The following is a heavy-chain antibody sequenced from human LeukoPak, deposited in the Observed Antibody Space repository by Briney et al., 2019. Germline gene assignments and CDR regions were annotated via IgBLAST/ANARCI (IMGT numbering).Heavy chain of an antibody. D-gene: IGHD3-10*01. CDR3: ARGGYYGSGNDFRFDP. Sequence: SETLSLTCTVSGVSISSYYWSWIRQPPGKGLEWIGYIYYSGSTNYNPSLKSRVTISVDTSKNQFSLKLNSVTAADTAVYYCARGGYYGSGNDFRFDPWGQGTLVTVSS. CDR1: GVSISSYY. CDR2: IYYSGST. V-gene: IGHV4-59*01. J-gene: IGHJ5*02.